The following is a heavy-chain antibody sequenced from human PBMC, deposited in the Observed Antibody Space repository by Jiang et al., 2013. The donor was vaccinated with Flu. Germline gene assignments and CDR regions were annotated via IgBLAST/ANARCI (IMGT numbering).Heavy chain of an antibody. Sequence: SGAEVKKPGASVKVSCKASGYTFTSYGISWVRQAPGQGLEWMGIINPSGGSTSYAQKFQGRVTMTRDTSTSTVYMELSSLRSEDTAVYYCARDPISSSWYDSTPIPLDYWGQGTLVTVSS. V-gene: IGHV1-46*01. CDR1: GYTFTSYG. J-gene: IGHJ4*02. CDR3: ARDPISSSWYDSTPIPLDY. D-gene: IGHD6-13*01. CDR2: INPSGGST.